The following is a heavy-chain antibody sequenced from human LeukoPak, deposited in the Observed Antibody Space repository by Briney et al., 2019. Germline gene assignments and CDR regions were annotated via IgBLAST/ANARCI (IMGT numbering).Heavy chain of an antibody. J-gene: IGHJ4*02. CDR2: IGGSGGST. CDR3: AKVETAAAATLRGFDY. V-gene: IGHV3-23*01. CDR1: GFSFSTDA. D-gene: IGHD6-13*01. Sequence: GVSLRLSCAASGFSFSTDAMGWDRQAPGKGLEWVSSIGGSGGSTYYADSVKGRFTISRDNSKTTLYLQMNSLRAEDTAVYYCAKVETAAAATLRGFDYWGQGTLVTVSS.